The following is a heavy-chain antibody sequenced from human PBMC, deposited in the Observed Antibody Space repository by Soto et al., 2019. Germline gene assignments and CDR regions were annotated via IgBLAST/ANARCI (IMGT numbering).Heavy chain of an antibody. J-gene: IGHJ6*02. CDR1: GASISSGGYY. D-gene: IGHD1-26*01. Sequence: QVQLQESCPGLVKPSQTLSLTCTVSGASISSGGYYWSWIRQHPGKGLEWIGYNYYSGSTCYNLSYKGRVTISVDTCRKQLSLKLSSGTGVDTAVYYCAASCVGCREFNYYGMDVWGQGTKVTLSS. CDR3: AASCVGCREFNYYGMDV. V-gene: IGHV4-31*03. CDR2: NYYSGST.